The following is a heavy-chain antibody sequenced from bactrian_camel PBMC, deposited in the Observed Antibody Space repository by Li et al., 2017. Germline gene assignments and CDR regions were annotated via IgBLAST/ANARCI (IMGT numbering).Heavy chain of an antibody. Sequence: HVQLVESGGGLVQPGGSLRLSCAASGFTFSPYWMDWVRQAPGEAREDVAHIDSDGRSDFGTSSYADSEKGRLAVSLNSAKNTLYLHMNSLKPDCRSAIDYNDWGQGTQVTVS. V-gene: IGHV3S26*01. CDR1: GFTFSPYW. J-gene: IGHJ4*01. CDR3: ND. CDR2: IDSDGRSDFGTS.